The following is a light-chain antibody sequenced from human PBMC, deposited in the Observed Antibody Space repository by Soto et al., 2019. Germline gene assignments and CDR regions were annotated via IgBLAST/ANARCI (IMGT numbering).Light chain of an antibody. CDR2: GAS. CDR1: QSLSSNY. CDR3: QQYGSSQWT. Sequence: EIVLTQSPGTLSLSPGERATLSCRASQSLSSNYLAWHQQKPGQALRLLIYGASIRATGIPDRFSGSGSGTDFTLTISRLEPEDFAVYYCQQYGSSQWTFGQGTKVDIK. J-gene: IGKJ1*01. V-gene: IGKV3-20*01.